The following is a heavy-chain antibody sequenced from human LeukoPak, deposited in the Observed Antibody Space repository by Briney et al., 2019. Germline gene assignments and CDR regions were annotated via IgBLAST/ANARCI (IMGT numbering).Heavy chain of an antibody. Sequence: SETLSLTCTVSGGSISSSSYYWGWIRQPPGKGLEWIGSIYYSGSTYYNPSLKSRVTISVDTSKNQFPLKLSSVTAADTAVYYCARPGGGSYFDYWGQGTLVTVSS. CDR1: GGSISSSSYY. CDR3: ARPGGGSYFDY. V-gene: IGHV4-39*01. D-gene: IGHD1-26*01. J-gene: IGHJ4*02. CDR2: IYYSGST.